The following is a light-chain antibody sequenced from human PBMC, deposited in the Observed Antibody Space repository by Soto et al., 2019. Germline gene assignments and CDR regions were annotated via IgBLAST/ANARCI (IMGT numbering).Light chain of an antibody. V-gene: IGKV3-15*01. CDR1: QSVSSN. CDR3: QHYNNWPPYT. Sequence: DTVMTQSPATLSVSPGERATFSCRASQSVSSNLAWYQQNPGQAPRLLIYGASTRATGIPARFSGSGSGTEFTLTISSLQSEDFAVYYCQHYNNWPPYTFGQGTKLEIK. J-gene: IGKJ2*01. CDR2: GAS.